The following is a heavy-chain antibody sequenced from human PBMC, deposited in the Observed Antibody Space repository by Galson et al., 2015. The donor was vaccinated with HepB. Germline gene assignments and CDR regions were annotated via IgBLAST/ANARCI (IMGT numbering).Heavy chain of an antibody. V-gene: IGHV3-30*18. CDR2: ISHHGGNK. D-gene: IGHD3-16*01. J-gene: IGHJ4*02. CDR3: AKDLVMRMRLGELMLDV. CDR1: GFTFKDYG. Sequence: SLRLSCAVSGFTFKDYGIHWVRRAPGKGLEWVAFISHHGGNKYYADSVKGRFTVSRDNSKNTLFLEMNSLGPEDTAIYYCAKDLVMRMRLGELMLDVWGQGTLVTVSS.